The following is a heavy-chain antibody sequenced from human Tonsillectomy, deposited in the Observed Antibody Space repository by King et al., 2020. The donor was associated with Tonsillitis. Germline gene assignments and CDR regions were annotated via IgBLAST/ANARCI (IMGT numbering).Heavy chain of an antibody. D-gene: IGHD3-10*01. CDR1: GGSISSYY. CDR3: ARDLYGGFGDFGY. CDR2: IYYSGST. V-gene: IGHV4-59*01. Sequence: QLQESGPGLVKPSETLSLTCTVSGGSISSYYWSWIRQPPGKGLEWIGYIYYSGSTNYNPSLKSRVTILVDTSKNQFSLKLTSVTAADTAVYYCARDLYGGFGDFGYWGQGTLVTVSS. J-gene: IGHJ4*02.